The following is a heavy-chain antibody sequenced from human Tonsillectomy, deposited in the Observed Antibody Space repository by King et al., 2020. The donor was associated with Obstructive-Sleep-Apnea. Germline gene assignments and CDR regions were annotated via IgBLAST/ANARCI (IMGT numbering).Heavy chain of an antibody. CDR3: ARDSPTPSSSSLNYYYYGMDV. CDR1: GFTVSSNY. CDR2: IYSGGST. J-gene: IGHJ6*02. Sequence: VQLVESGGGLVQPGGSLRLSCAASGFTVSSNYMSWVRQAPGKGLEWVSVIYSGGSTYYADSVKGRFTISRHNSKNTLYLQMNSLRAEDTAVYYCARDSPTPSSSSLNYYYYGMDVWGQGTTVTVSS. V-gene: IGHV3-53*04. D-gene: IGHD6-6*01.